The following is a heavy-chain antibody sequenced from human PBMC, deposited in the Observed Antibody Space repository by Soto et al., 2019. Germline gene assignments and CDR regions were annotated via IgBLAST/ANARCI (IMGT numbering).Heavy chain of an antibody. D-gene: IGHD3-22*01. J-gene: IGHJ4*02. Sequence: GGSLRLSCAASGFTFSSYSMNWVRQAPGKGLEWVSSISSSSSYIYYADSVKGRFTISRDNAKNSLYLQMNSLRAEDTAVYYCASRHPLYYYDSSGYYYWGQGTLVTVSS. V-gene: IGHV3-21*01. CDR1: GFTFSSYS. CDR3: ASRHPLYYYDSSGYYY. CDR2: ISSSSSYI.